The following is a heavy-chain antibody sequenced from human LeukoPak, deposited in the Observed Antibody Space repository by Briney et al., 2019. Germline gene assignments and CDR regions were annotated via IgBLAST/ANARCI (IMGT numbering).Heavy chain of an antibody. D-gene: IGHD6-13*01. CDR1: GYTFTSYG. CDR2: ISAYNGNT. Sequence: ASVKVSCKASGYTFTSYGISWVRQAPGQGPEWMGWISAYNGNTNYAQKLQGRVTMATDTSTSTAYMELRSLRSDDTAVYYCASDIAAAGENGYYYYGMDVWGKGTTVTVSS. J-gene: IGHJ6*04. V-gene: IGHV1-18*01. CDR3: ASDIAAAGENGYYYYGMDV.